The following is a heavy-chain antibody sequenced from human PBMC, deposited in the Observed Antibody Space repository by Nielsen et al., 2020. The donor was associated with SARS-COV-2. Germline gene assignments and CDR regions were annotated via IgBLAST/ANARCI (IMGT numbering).Heavy chain of an antibody. D-gene: IGHD2-15*01. CDR1: GFTFSIYW. V-gene: IGHV3-74*01. CDR3: ARDFGYCRGGTCNYYGMDV. Sequence: GESLKISCAASGFTFSIYWIHWVRQAPGKGLAWVPRIKSDGSGTIYADSVEGRFTISRDNAKNTLYLQMNSLRAEDTAVYYCARDFGYCRGGTCNYYGMDVWGQGTTVTVSS. CDR2: IKSDGSGT. J-gene: IGHJ6*02.